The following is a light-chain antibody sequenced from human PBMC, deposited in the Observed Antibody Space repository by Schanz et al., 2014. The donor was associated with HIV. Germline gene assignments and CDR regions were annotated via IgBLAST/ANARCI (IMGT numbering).Light chain of an antibody. V-gene: IGLV2-14*03. J-gene: IGLJ3*02. Sequence: QSALTQPASVSGSPGQSITMSCSGSSRDIGFYEYVFWYQQHPGKVPKLLIYDVSHRPSGVSDRFSGSKSGNTASLTISGLQAEDEADYYCSSYTSSSTWVFGGGTKLTVL. CDR3: SSYTSSSTWV. CDR2: DVS. CDR1: SRDIGFYEY.